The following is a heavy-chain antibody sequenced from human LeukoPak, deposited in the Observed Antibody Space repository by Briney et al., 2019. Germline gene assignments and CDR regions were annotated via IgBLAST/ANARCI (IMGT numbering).Heavy chain of an antibody. J-gene: IGHJ4*02. CDR3: ARAPLAYCGGDCHPYRYFDY. D-gene: IGHD2-21*01. V-gene: IGHV3-23*01. Sequence: PGGSLRLSCAASGFTFSSYAMSWVRQAPGKGLEWVSAISGSGGSTYYADSVKGRFTISRDNSKNTLYLQMNSLRAEDTAVYYCARAPLAYCGGDCHPYRYFDYWGQGTLVTVSS. CDR1: GFTFSSYA. CDR2: ISGSGGST.